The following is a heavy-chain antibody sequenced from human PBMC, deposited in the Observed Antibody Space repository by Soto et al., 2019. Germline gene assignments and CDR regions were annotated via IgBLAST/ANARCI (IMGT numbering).Heavy chain of an antibody. J-gene: IGHJ4*02. CDR2: VYNSGGT. V-gene: IGHV4-59*01. CDR1: GGSISSNY. D-gene: IGHD6-13*01. CDR3: ARYRREAVAGYTLDN. Sequence: SETLSLTCTVSGGSISSNYWTWIRQPPGKGLEWIGYVYNSGGTNYNPSLKSRVTISEDTSKSQFSLKVNSMTAADTAVYYCARYRREAVAGYTLDNWGQGILVTVSS.